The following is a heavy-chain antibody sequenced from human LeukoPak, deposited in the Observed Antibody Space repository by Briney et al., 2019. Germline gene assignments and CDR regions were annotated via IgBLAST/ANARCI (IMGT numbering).Heavy chain of an antibody. CDR2: ISGDGGST. J-gene: IGHJ4*02. Sequence: GGSLRLSCAASGFTFSSYSMNWVRQAPGKGLEWVSLISGDGGSTYYADSVKGRFTISRDNSKNSLYLQMNSLRTEDTALYYCAKAPKEDIVVVTAIDYWGQGTLVTVSS. CDR1: GFTFSSYS. D-gene: IGHD2-21*02. CDR3: AKAPKEDIVVVTAIDY. V-gene: IGHV3-43*02.